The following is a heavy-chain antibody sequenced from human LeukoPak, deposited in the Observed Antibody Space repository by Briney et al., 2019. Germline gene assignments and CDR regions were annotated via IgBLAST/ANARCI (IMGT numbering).Heavy chain of an antibody. D-gene: IGHD6-19*01. J-gene: IGHJ4*02. CDR1: GGSFSGYY. Sequence: PSETLSLTCAVYGGSFSGYYWSWIRQPPGKGLERIGEINHSGSTNYNPSLKSRVTISVDTSKNQFSLKLSSVTAADTAVYYCARLHLVSTGWHPMADSWGQGTLVTVSS. V-gene: IGHV4-34*01. CDR3: ARLHLVSTGWHPMADS. CDR2: INHSGST.